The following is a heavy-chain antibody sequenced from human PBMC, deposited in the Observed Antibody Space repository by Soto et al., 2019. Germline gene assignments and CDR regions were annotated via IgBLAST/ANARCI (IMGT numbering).Heavy chain of an antibody. J-gene: IGHJ6*02. CDR3: ARVLLWFGTYYYYYGMDV. V-gene: IGHV3-48*01. Sequence: EVQLVESGGGLVQPGGSLRLSCAASGFTFSSYSMNWVRQAPGKGLEWVSYISSSSSTIYYADSVKGRFTISRDNAKNSLYLQMISLRAEDTAVYYCARVLLWFGTYYYYYGMDVWGQGTTVTVS. CDR2: ISSSSSTI. CDR1: GFTFSSYS. D-gene: IGHD3-10*01.